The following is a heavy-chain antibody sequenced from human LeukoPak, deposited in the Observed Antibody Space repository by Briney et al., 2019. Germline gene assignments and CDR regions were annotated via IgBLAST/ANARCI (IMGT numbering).Heavy chain of an antibody. CDR1: GFTFSSYS. D-gene: IGHD3-10*01. V-gene: IGHV3-21*01. Sequence: PGGSLRLSCAASGFTFSSYSTNWVRQAPGKGLEWVSSISSSRSYIYYADSVKGRFTISRDNAKNSLYLQMNSLRDEDTAVYYCARHMVRVINNDYWGQGSLVTVSS. CDR2: ISSSRSYI. J-gene: IGHJ4*02. CDR3: ARHMVRVINNDY.